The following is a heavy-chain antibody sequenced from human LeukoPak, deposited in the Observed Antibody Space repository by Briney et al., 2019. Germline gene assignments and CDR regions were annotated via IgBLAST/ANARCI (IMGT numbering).Heavy chain of an antibody. J-gene: IGHJ6*03. CDR1: GFTFRIYG. V-gene: IGHV3-30*02. D-gene: IGHD3-10*01. CDR3: AKVGDLRIYYYYYMDV. Sequence: GGSLRLSCAASGFTFRIYGMHWVRQAPGKGLEWVAFILYDGSSNYYADSVKGRFTISRDNARNTLYLQMNSLTAEDAAIYYCAKVGDLRIYYYYYMDVWGKGTTVTVSS. CDR2: ILYDGSSN.